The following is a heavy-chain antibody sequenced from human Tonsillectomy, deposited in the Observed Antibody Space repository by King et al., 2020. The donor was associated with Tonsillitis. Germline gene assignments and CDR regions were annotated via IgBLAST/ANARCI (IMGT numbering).Heavy chain of an antibody. CDR3: ARGTYDFWSGYLDY. CDR1: GFTFSSYA. J-gene: IGHJ4*02. V-gene: IGHV3-30-3*01. CDR2: ISYDGSNK. Sequence: QLVQSGGGVVQPGRSLRLSCAASGFTFSSYAMHWVRQAPGKGLEWVAVISYDGSNKYYADSVKGRFTISRENSKNTLYLQMNSLRAEDTAVYYCARGTYDFWSGYLDYWGQGTLVTVSS. D-gene: IGHD3-3*01.